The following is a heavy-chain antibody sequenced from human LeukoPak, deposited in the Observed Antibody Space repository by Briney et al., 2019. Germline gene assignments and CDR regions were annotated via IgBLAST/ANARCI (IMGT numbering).Heavy chain of an antibody. J-gene: IGHJ4*02. CDR3: AKVGFSEMEWLLYSDH. CDR1: ELTFSSYA. D-gene: IGHD3-3*01. Sequence: PGGSLRLSCAASELTFSSYAMSWVRQAPGKGLEWVSAISGSSGHAYYADSVKGRFTISRDNSKNTLYLQMNSLRAEDTAVYYCAKVGFSEMEWLLYSDHWGQGTLVTVSS. CDR2: ISGSSGHA. V-gene: IGHV3-23*01.